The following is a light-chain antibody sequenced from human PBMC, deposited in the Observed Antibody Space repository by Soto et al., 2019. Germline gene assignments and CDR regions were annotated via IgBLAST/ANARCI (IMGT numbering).Light chain of an antibody. CDR1: QSVGNS. V-gene: IGKV3-15*01. Sequence: EIVMTQFQATLSVSPGERATLFCRACQSVGNSLAWYQQKPGQAPRLLFYRASSRATGIAARFSGSGSGTDFTLTISSLQSEDFAVYYCQQYKNWYTFGQGTKLEIK. J-gene: IGKJ2*01. CDR3: QQYKNWYT. CDR2: RAS.